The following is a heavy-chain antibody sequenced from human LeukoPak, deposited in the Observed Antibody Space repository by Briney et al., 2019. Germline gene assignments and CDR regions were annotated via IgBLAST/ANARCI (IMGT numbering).Heavy chain of an antibody. CDR3: ARYSETVAGRSRWFDP. V-gene: IGHV4-59*01. Sequence: SETLSLTCTVTGGSISSYYWSWIRQPPGKGLEWIGYIYYSGSTNYNPSLRSRVTISVDTSKNQFSLKLSSVTAADTAVYYCARYSETVAGRSRWFDPWGQGTLVTVSS. CDR1: GGSISSYY. CDR2: IYYSGST. J-gene: IGHJ5*02. D-gene: IGHD6-19*01.